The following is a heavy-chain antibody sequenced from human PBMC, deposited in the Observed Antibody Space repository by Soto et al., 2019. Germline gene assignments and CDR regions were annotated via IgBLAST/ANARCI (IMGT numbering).Heavy chain of an antibody. CDR1: GFTFSSYA. Sequence: PGGSLRLSCAASGFTFSSYAMSWVRQAPGKGLEWVSSISGGGNDAFYAVSVKGRFIISRDNSRNTLYLQMSSLRADDTAIYYCARSLFLASTDTGPFDYWGQGALVTVSS. CDR2: ISGGGNDA. CDR3: ARSLFLASTDTGPFDY. V-gene: IGHV3-23*01. J-gene: IGHJ4*02. D-gene: IGHD3-3*02.